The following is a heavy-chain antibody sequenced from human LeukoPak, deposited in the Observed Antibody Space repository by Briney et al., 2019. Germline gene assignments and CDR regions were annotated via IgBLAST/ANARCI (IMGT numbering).Heavy chain of an antibody. D-gene: IGHD3-22*01. Sequence: PGESLKISCKGSGYSFTTYWIGWVRQMPGKGLEWMGIIYPSDSDTTYSPSFQGQVTISVDKSVDTAYLQWSSLKASDTAMYYCARRQGYYDSRGYYPWAFDIWAQGTMVTVSS. CDR1: GYSFTTYW. V-gene: IGHV5-51*01. J-gene: IGHJ3*02. CDR3: ARRQGYYDSRGYYPWAFDI. CDR2: IYPSDSDT.